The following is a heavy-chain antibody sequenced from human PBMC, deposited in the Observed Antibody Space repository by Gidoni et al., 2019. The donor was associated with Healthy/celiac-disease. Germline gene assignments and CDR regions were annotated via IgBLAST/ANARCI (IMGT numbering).Heavy chain of an antibody. D-gene: IGHD3-9*01. J-gene: IGHJ3*02. CDR3: ARRNYDILTGFFDAFDI. CDR2: IHPGDSDT. V-gene: IGHV5-51*03. CDR1: GYSFTSYW. Sequence: EVQLVQSGAEVKKPGESLKISCKGSGYSFTSYWIGWVRQMPGKGLEWMGIIHPGDSDTRYSPSFQGQVTISADKSISTAYLQWSSLKASDTAMYYCARRNYDILTGFFDAFDIWGQGTMVTVSS.